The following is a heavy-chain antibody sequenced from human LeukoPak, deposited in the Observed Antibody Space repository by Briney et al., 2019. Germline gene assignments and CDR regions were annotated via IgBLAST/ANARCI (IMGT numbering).Heavy chain of an antibody. CDR2: IYYSGST. CDR3: ARVGGLYRGDYYYYMDV. CDR1: GDSISGYY. J-gene: IGHJ6*03. Sequence: SSETLSLTCTVSGDSISGYYWSWIRQPPGKGLEWIGYIYYSGSTNYNPSLKSRVTISVDTSKNQFSLRLSSVTAADTAVYYCARVGGLYRGDYYYYMDVWGKGTTVTVSS. D-gene: IGHD4-11*01. V-gene: IGHV4-59*01.